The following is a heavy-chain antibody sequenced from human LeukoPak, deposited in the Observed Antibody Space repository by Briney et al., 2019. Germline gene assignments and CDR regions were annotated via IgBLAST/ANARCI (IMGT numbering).Heavy chain of an antibody. V-gene: IGHV3-33*01. CDR1: GFTFSGYG. CDR3: ARIGCSGGNCNPYHYYDMDV. Sequence: PGRSLRLSCAASGFTFSGYGMHWVRQAPGKGLEWVAIIWYDGSIKYYTDSVKGRFTISRDNSKNTMYLQMNGLRVEDTAVYYCARIGCSGGNCNPYHYYDMDVWGQGTTVTVSS. J-gene: IGHJ6*02. CDR2: IWYDGSIK. D-gene: IGHD2-15*01.